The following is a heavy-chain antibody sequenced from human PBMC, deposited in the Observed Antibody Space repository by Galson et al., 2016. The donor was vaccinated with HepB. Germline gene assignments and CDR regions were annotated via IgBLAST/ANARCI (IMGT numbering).Heavy chain of an antibody. J-gene: IGHJ6*02. CDR2: ISNSNSYI. CDR3: ARDFGYCSSTSCYKGGLFYYYGMDA. CDR1: GFTFSTYN. Sequence: SLRLSCAASGFTFSTYNMNWVRQAPGEGLEWVSSISNSNSYIYYTDSVKGRFTISRDNAKNSLYLQMNSLRAEDTAVYYCARDFGYCSSTSCYKGGLFYYYGMDAWGQGTTVTVSS. V-gene: IGHV3-21*01. D-gene: IGHD2-2*02.